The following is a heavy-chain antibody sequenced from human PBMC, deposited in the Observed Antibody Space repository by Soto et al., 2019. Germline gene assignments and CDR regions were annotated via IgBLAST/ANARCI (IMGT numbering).Heavy chain of an antibody. J-gene: IGHJ4*02. V-gene: IGHV3-7*01. CDR2: INQDGSEK. CDR3: SRSLDS. CDR1: GFTFSTYW. Sequence: PGGSLRLSCAASGFTFSTYWMDWVRQTPGKGLEWVANINQDGSEKNYVDSMKGRFTISRDNAKNTLTLHMSSLTAEDSALYYCSRSLDSWGQGTLVTVSS.